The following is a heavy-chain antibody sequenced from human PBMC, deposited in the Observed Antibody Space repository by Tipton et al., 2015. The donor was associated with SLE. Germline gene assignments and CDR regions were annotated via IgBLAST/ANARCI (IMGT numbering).Heavy chain of an antibody. CDR2: INWDGGAT. V-gene: IGHV3-43D*04. D-gene: IGHD3-16*01. J-gene: IGHJ6*02. CDR1: GFTFDDYA. Sequence: SLRLSCVASGFTFDDYAMHWVRQGPGKGLEWVSLINWDGGATYYADSVKGRFTISRDNSKNTLYLQMNSLRAEDTAVHYCAKEGARGYYYYVMDVWGQGPPVPVSS. CDR3: AKEGARGYYYYVMDV.